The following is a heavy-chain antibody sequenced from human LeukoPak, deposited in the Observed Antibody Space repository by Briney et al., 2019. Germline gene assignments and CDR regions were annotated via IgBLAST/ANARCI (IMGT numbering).Heavy chain of an antibody. CDR3: ARDRAFMLDSSGRGLPYYFDY. D-gene: IGHD3-22*01. V-gene: IGHV3-30*04. CDR1: GFTFSSYA. J-gene: IGHJ4*02. Sequence: GGSLRLSCAASGFTFSSYAMHWVRQAPGKGLEWVAVISYDGSNKYYADSVKGRFTISRDNSKNTLYLQMNSLRAEDTAVYYCARDRAFMLDSSGRGLPYYFDYWGQGTLVTVSS. CDR2: ISYDGSNK.